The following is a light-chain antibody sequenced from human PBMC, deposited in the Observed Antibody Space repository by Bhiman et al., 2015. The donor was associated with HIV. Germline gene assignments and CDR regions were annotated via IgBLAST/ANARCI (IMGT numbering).Light chain of an antibody. J-gene: IGLJ2*01. CDR1: SRDVGGYNY. Sequence: QSALTQPASVSGSPGQSITISCTGSSRDVGGYNYVSWYQQHPGKAPKVMIYDVSNRPSGVSNRFSGSKSGNTASLTISGLQAEDEADYYCSSYTSSSTLVFGGGTRLTVL. CDR3: SSYTSSSTLV. V-gene: IGLV2-14*03. CDR2: DVS.